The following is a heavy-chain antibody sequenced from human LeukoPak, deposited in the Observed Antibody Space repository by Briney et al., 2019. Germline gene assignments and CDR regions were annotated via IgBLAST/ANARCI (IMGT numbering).Heavy chain of an antibody. CDR1: GFTFSSYW. Sequence: GGSLRLSCAASGFTFSSYWMHWVRQAPGKGLVWVSRINSDGSSTSYADSVKGRFTISRDNAKNTLCLQMNSLRAEDTAVYYCARDSFTGVYSSSSGLDYWGQGTLVTVSS. V-gene: IGHV3-74*01. D-gene: IGHD6-6*01. J-gene: IGHJ4*02. CDR3: ARDSFTGVYSSSSGLDY. CDR2: INSDGSST.